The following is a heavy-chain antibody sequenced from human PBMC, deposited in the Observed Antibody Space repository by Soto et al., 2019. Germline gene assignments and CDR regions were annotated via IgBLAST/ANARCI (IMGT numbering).Heavy chain of an antibody. CDR3: ARLSQTYGSGYFAGY. CDR1: GYSFTSYW. Sequence: GESLKISCKGSGYSFTSYWIGWVRQMPGKGLEWMGIIYPGDSDTRYSPSFQGQVTISADKSISTAYLQWSSLKASDTAMYYCARLSQTYGSGYFAGYWGQGTLVTVSS. V-gene: IGHV5-51*01. J-gene: IGHJ4*02. CDR2: IYPGDSDT. D-gene: IGHD3-10*01.